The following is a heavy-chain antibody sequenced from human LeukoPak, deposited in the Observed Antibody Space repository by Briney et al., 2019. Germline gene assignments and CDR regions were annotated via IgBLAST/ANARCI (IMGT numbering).Heavy chain of an antibody. CDR1: GFTVSSNY. CDR2: IYGGGST. Sequence: GGSLRLSCAASGFTVSSNYMSWVRQAPGKVLEWVSVIYGGGSTYYADSVKGRFTISRDNAKNSLYLQMNSLRAEDTAVYYCAREGIYGSGSYSPADYWGQGTLVTVSS. CDR3: AREGIYGSGSYSPADY. D-gene: IGHD3-10*01. J-gene: IGHJ4*02. V-gene: IGHV3-66*01.